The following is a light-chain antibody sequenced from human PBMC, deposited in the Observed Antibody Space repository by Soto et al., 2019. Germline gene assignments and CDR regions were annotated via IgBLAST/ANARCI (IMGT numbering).Light chain of an antibody. V-gene: IGLV2-23*02. CDR1: GNDVGNYNL. CDR3: QSYDSSLGGSV. CDR2: EVS. J-gene: IGLJ2*01. Sequence: QSALSQPASVSGSPGQSVTISCSGTGNDVGNYNLVSWYRQHPGKVPKLLIYEVSRRPSGVSDRFSASKSGNTASLTISGLQADDEADYYCQSYDSSLGGSVFGGGTKLTVL.